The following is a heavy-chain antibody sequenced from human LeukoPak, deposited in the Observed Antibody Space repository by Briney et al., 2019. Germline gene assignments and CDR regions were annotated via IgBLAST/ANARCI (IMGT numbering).Heavy chain of an antibody. J-gene: IGHJ6*03. D-gene: IGHD5-12*01. CDR3: VRGGAPKRERHSYYYYYYMDV. CDR1: GYTFTSYG. CDR2: ISAYNGNT. V-gene: IGHV1-18*01. Sequence: GASVKVSCKASGYTFTSYGISWVRQAPGQGLEWMGWISAYNGNTNYAQKLQGRVTMTTDTSTSTAYMELRSLRSDDTAVYYCVRGGAPKRERHSYYYYYYMDVWGKGTTVTVSS.